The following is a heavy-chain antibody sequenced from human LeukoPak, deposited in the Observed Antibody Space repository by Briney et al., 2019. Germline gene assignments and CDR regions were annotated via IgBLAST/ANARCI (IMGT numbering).Heavy chain of an antibody. J-gene: IGHJ6*02. V-gene: IGHV4-59*01. Sequence: SETLSLTCTVSGGSISRYYWSWIRQPPGKGLEWIGYIYYSGSTNYNPSLKSRVTISVDTSKNQFSLKLSSVTAADTAVYYSARQRCSGGSCYYYYYGMDVWGQGTTVTVSS. CDR3: ARQRCSGGSCYYYYYGMDV. CDR1: GGSISRYY. CDR2: IYYSGST. D-gene: IGHD2-15*01.